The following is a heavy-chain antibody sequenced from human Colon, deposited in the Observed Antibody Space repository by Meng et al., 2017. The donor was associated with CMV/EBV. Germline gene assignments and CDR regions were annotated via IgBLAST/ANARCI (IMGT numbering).Heavy chain of an antibody. J-gene: IGHJ4*02. Sequence: ASVQVSCKTSGYTFSAHYIHWARQAPGQGLEWMGWIIPSSGGTRYPQYSQGRVTLTRDSSMNTVYIDLTDLRSDDAAVYYCVRAKHFGDSCYFFDFWGQGTLVTVSS. CDR2: IIPSSGGT. D-gene: IGHD2-21*01. CDR3: VRAKHFGDSCYFFDF. V-gene: IGHV1-2*02. CDR1: GYTFSAHY.